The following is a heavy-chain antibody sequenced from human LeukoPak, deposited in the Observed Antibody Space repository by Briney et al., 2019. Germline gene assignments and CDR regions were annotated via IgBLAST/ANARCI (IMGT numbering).Heavy chain of an antibody. Sequence: SETLSLTCAVYGGSFSGYYWSWIRQPPGKGLEWIGEINHSGSTNYNPSLKSRVTISVDTSKNQFSLKLSSVTAADTAVYYCPTPRITMVRGVISYYFDYWGQGTLVTVSS. V-gene: IGHV4-34*01. CDR1: GGSFSGYY. CDR2: INHSGST. CDR3: PTPRITMVRGVISYYFDY. J-gene: IGHJ4*02. D-gene: IGHD3-10*01.